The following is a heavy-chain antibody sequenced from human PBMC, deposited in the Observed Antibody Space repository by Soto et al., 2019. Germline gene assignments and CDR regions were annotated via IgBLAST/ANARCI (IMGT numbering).Heavy chain of an antibody. Sequence: PSETLSLTCSVSGDSITTNGYYWGWIRQPPGKGLQWIGNVYWTGSTFSHPSLTSRVFISLDTSKNELSLSLTCVTAADTAVYYCARSHYTHGVLIDYWGPGTLVTVSS. CDR1: GDSITTNGYY. V-gene: IGHV4-39*01. D-gene: IGHD2-8*01. CDR2: VYWTGST. CDR3: ARSHYTHGVLIDY. J-gene: IGHJ4*02.